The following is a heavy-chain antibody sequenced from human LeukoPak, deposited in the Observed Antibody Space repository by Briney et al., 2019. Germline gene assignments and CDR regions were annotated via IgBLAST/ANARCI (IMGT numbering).Heavy chain of an antibody. D-gene: IGHD1-26*01. Sequence: GGSLRLSCAASGFTFSSYWMSWVRQAPGKGLEWVANIKHDGSDKNYVDSVKGRFTISRDNAKNSVFLQMNSLRAEDTAVYFCARDLSGSYHTPFGYWGQGTLVTVSS. J-gene: IGHJ4*02. CDR1: GFTFSSYW. CDR2: IKHDGSDK. V-gene: IGHV3-7*01. CDR3: ARDLSGSYHTPFGY.